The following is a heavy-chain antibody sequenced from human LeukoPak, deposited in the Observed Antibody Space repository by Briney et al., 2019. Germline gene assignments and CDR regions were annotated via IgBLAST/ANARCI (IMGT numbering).Heavy chain of an antibody. J-gene: IGHJ4*02. CDR1: GGSISSSSYY. Sequence: SETLSLTCTVSGGSISSSSYYWGWIRQPPGKGLEWIGEIYHSGSTNYNPSLKSRVTISVDKSKNQFSLKLSSVTAADTAVYYCASRAAAGTYFDYWGQGTLVTVSS. V-gene: IGHV4-39*07. D-gene: IGHD6-13*01. CDR3: ASRAAAGTYFDY. CDR2: IYHSGST.